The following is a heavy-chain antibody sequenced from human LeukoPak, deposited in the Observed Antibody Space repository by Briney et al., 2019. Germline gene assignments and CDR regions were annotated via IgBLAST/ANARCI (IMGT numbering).Heavy chain of an antibody. D-gene: IGHD6-13*01. CDR1: GGSIRSYY. CDR2: IYYSGST. Sequence: PSETLSLTCTVSGGSIRSYYWSWIRQPPGKGLEWIGYIYYSGSTNYNPSLKSRVTISVDTSKNQFSLKLSSVSTADTAVYYCARLYSSSWYKAFDIWGQGTMVTVSS. J-gene: IGHJ3*02. CDR3: ARLYSSSWYKAFDI. V-gene: IGHV4-59*01.